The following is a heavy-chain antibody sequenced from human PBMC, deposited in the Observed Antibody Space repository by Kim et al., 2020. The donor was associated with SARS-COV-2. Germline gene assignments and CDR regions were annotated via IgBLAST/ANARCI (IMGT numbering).Heavy chain of an antibody. CDR3: ARETLGSCSGGTCYSYAYW. V-gene: IGHV1-46*01. CDR2: INTSRGST. CDR1: GYTFASYY. J-gene: IGHJ2*01. D-gene: IGHD2-15*01. Sequence: ASVKVSCKASGYTFASYYMHWVRQAPGQGLEWMGIINTSRGSTTYAQRFQGRVTMTRDTFTTTVYMEMSSLTSEDTAVYYCARETLGSCSGGTCYSYAYW.